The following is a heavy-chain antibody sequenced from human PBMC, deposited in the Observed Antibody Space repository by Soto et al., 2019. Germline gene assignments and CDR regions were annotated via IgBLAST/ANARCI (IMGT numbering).Heavy chain of an antibody. CDR3: ARTLCSGGSCYYWGWFDP. D-gene: IGHD2-15*01. CDR1: GYTFTSYG. V-gene: IGHV1-18*01. Sequence: QVPLVQSGAEVKKPGASVKVSCKASGYTFTSYGISWVRQAPGQGLEWMGWISAYNGNTNYAQKLQGRVTMTTDTSTSTAYMELRSLRSDDTAVYYCARTLCSGGSCYYWGWFDPWGQGTLVTVSS. CDR2: ISAYNGNT. J-gene: IGHJ5*02.